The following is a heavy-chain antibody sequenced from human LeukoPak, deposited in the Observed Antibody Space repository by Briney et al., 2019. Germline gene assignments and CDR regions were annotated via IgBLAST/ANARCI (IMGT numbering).Heavy chain of an antibody. V-gene: IGHV5-51*01. CDR2: IYPGDSDT. J-gene: IGHJ4*02. D-gene: IGHD3-10*01. CDR1: GYSFTSYW. Sequence: GESLKISCKGSGYSFTSYWIGWVRQMPGKGRGWMGIIYPGDSDTRYSPSFQGQVTISADKSISTAYLQWSSLKASDTAMYYCARHPYYYGSGSYYPPDYWGQGTLVTVSS. CDR3: ARHPYYYGSGSYYPPDY.